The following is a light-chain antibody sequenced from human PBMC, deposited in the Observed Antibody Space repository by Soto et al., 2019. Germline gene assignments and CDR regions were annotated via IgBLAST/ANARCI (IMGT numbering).Light chain of an antibody. CDR1: SSDVGSYNF. CDR3: CSYAGSSTYVV. J-gene: IGLJ2*01. V-gene: IGLV2-23*02. CDR2: EVS. Sequence: QSVVTQPASVSGSPGQSITISCTGTSSDVGSYNFVSWYQHHPGKAPKLMIYEVSKRPSGVSNHFSGSKSGNTASLTISGLQAEDEADYYCCSYAGSSTYVVFGGGTKLTVL.